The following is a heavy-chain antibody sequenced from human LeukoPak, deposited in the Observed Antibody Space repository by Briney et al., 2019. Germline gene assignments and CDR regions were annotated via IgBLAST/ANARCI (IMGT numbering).Heavy chain of an antibody. CDR1: GFTFSSYG. CDR2: IWYDGSNK. CDR3: AKVRVAVAGPYYFDY. J-gene: IGHJ4*02. D-gene: IGHD6-19*01. Sequence: GRSLRLSCAASGFTFSSYGMHWVRQAPGKGLEWVAVIWYDGSNKYYADSVKGRFTISRDNSKNTLYLQMNSLRAEDTAVYYCAKVRVAVAGPYYFDYWGQGTLVTVSS. V-gene: IGHV3-33*06.